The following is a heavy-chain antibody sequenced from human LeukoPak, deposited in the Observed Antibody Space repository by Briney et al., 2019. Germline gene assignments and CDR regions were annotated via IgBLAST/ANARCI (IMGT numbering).Heavy chain of an antibody. Sequence: SETLSLTCAVYGGSFSGYYWSWIRQPPGKGLEWIGEINHSGSTNYNPSLKSRVTISVDTSKNQFSLKLSSVTAADTAVYYCARLLLWFGESRMDVWGKGTTVTISS. D-gene: IGHD3-10*01. V-gene: IGHV4-34*01. CDR3: ARLLLWFGESRMDV. CDR1: GGSFSGYY. CDR2: INHSGST. J-gene: IGHJ6*03.